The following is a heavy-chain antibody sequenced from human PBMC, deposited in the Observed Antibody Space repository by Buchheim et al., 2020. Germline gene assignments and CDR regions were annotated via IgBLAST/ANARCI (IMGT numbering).Heavy chain of an antibody. J-gene: IGHJ6*02. D-gene: IGHD3-10*01. CDR3: AREAGITMVRGWNYYYGMDV. Sequence: EVQLVESGGGLVQPGGSLRLSCAASGFTFSSYEMNWVRQAPGKGLEWVSYISSSGSTIYYADSVKGRFTISRDNAKNSLYLQMNSLRAEDTAVYYCAREAGITMVRGWNYYYGMDVWGQGTT. CDR2: ISSSGSTI. V-gene: IGHV3-48*03. CDR1: GFTFSSYE.